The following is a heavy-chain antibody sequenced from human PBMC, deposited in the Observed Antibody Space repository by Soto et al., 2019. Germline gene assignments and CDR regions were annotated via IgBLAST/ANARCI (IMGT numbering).Heavy chain of an antibody. J-gene: IGHJ4*02. CDR1: GDSISGRIYY. V-gene: IGHV4-39*01. CDR3: ARQRTSVVTQAYFDV. Sequence: PSETLALTCTVTGDSISGRIYYWVWFPRPPGKGLEWIGSIYYSGITYNNPSLRSRVSMSIDTSKDQFSLKLKSVTAADTALYFCARQRTSVVTQAYFDVWGPGSLVTVSS. CDR2: IYYSGIT. D-gene: IGHD2-21*02.